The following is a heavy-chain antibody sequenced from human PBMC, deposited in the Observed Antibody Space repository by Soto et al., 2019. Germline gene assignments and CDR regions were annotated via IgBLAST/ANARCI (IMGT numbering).Heavy chain of an antibody. J-gene: IGHJ5*02. CDR3: ARGGAGSRWLDP. V-gene: IGHV4-34*01. Sequence: PSDTLALTCTVYGFSFSSYYLRLIRPPPGKGLEWIGEIHHRGSTNYNPSLKIRVTISVDTSKNHFSLKLNSVTAADTVVYYWARGGAGSRWLDPWGQGPLGTV. CDR1: GFSFSSYY. D-gene: IGHD3-16*01. CDR2: IHHRGST.